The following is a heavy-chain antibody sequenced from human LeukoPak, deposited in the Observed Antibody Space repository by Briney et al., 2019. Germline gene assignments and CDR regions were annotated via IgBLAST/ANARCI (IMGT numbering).Heavy chain of an antibody. CDR3: ARHTPYYDILTGLMSFAFDI. CDR1: GYSFTSHW. V-gene: IGHV5-51*01. CDR2: IYPRDSNT. Sequence: GESLKISCKGSGYGSGYSFTSHWIAWVRQMPGKGLEWMGIIYPRDSNTIYSPSFQGQVTISVDTSINTAYLQWISLKASDTAMYYCARHTPYYDILTGLMSFAFDIWGQGTMVTVSS. J-gene: IGHJ3*02. D-gene: IGHD3-9*01.